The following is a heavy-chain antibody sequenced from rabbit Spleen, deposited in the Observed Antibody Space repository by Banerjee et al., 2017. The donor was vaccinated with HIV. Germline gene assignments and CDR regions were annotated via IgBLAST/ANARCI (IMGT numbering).Heavy chain of an antibody. D-gene: IGHD1-1*01. V-gene: IGHV1S7*01. Sequence: QSLEESGGDLVKPGASLTLSCKTSGFDFSRYSMSWVRQAPGKGLEWIGAIYTGRGGTDYAKWVNGRFTISSDNAQYTVDLQMNSLTAADTATYFCVRGASGSGYYSLWGQGTLVNVS. CDR2: IYTGRGGT. J-gene: IGHJ4*01. CDR3: VRGASGSGYYSL. CDR1: GFDFSRYS.